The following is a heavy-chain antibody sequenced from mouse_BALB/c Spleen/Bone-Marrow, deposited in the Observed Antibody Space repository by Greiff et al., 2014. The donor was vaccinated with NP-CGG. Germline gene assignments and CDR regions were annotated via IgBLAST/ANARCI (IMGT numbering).Heavy chain of an antibody. CDR3: PSRSASTYYFDS. J-gene: IGHJ2*01. D-gene: IGHD1-1*01. CDR2: ISNGGGST. Sequence: SGGGLVQPGGSLKLSCAASGFTFSSYTMSWVRQTPEKRLEWVAYISNGGGSTYYPDTVKGRFTISRDNAKNTLYLQMSSLKSEATAMYYCPSRSASTYYFDSCAPGSPLTVFS. CDR1: GFTFSSYT. V-gene: IGHV5-12-2*01.